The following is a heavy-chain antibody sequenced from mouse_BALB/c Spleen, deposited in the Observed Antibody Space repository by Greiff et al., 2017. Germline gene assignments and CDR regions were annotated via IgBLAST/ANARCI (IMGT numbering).Heavy chain of an antibody. J-gene: IGHJ4*01. V-gene: IGHV2-6-7*01. CDR1: GFSFTGYG. Sequence: QVQLKESGPGLVEPSQTLSITCTVSGFSFTGYGVNWVRQPPGKGLVWLGMIWGDGCTAYNSALKSRLITSKYNSKGQVFLKMNSLQTDDTAMYYCARDRVRQAMDYWGQGTSVTVSS. CDR2: IWGDGCT. D-gene: IGHD2-14*01. CDR3: ARDRVRQAMDY.